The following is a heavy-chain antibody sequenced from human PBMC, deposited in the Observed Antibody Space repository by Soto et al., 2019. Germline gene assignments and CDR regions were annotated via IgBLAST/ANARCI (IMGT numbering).Heavy chain of an antibody. CDR3: GRSSGWPRGYYGMDV. V-gene: IGHV3-23*01. J-gene: IGHJ6*02. CDR1: GFTFSTYD. D-gene: IGHD6-19*01. CDR2: ISSSGGFT. Sequence: GGSLRLSCTASGFTFSTYDLSWVRQAPGEGLEWVSSISSSGGFTYCADSVKGRFTISRDNPRNTLYLQMNSLRGDDTAVYYCGRSSGWPRGYYGMDVWGQGTTVTV.